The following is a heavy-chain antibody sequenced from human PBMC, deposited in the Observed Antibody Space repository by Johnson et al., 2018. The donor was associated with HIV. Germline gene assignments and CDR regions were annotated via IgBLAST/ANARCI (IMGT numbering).Heavy chain of an antibody. V-gene: IGHV3-30*02. CDR2: IRYDGSNE. CDR1: GFSFSTYG. Sequence: QVQLVESGGGVVQPGRSLRLSCAASGFSFSTYGMHWVRQAPGKGLEWLAFIRYDGSNEYYVDSVKGRFTISRDNSKNMVYLQMNSLRPEDTAVYYFAKAHCHGCDGFDIWGQGTMVTVSS. J-gene: IGHJ3*02. CDR3: AKAHCHGCDGFDI. D-gene: IGHD2-21*01.